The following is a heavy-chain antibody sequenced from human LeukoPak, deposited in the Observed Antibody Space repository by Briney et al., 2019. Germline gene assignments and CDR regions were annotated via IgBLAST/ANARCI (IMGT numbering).Heavy chain of an antibody. CDR2: ITYDRGNT. J-gene: IGHJ4*02. V-gene: IGHV3-30*02. CDR1: GFTFKTYG. D-gene: IGHD2-2*01. Sequence: PGGSLRLSCTASGFTFKTYGMHWVRQPPGKGLEWVAFITYDRGNTFYADSVKGRFTISRDSSKTTLYLQMNSLRVDDTAIYYCYTDIVTVPARDYWGQGALVTVSS. CDR3: YTDIVTVPARDY.